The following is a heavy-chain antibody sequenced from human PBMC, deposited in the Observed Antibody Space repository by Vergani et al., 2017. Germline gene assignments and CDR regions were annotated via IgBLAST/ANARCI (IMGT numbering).Heavy chain of an antibody. V-gene: IGHV1-69*01. CDR2: IIPIFGTA. D-gene: IGHD6-6*01. Sequence: VSCKASGGTFSSYAISWVRQAPGQGLEWMGGIIPIFGTANYAQKFQGRVTITADESTSTAYMELSSLRSEDTAVYYCARDNYAARPVGGFDYWGQGTLVTVSS. CDR3: ARDNYAARPVGGFDY. CDR1: GGTFSSYA. J-gene: IGHJ4*02.